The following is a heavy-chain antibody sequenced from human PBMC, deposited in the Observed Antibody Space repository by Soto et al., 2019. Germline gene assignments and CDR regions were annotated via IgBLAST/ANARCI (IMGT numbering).Heavy chain of an antibody. CDR3: ARGGMGIAAAGTGDYYYYMDV. CDR2: INHSGST. Sequence: SETLSLTCAVYGGSFSGYYWSWIRQPPGKGLEWIGEINHSGSTNYNPSLKSRVTISVDTSKNQFSLKLSSVTAADTAVYYCARGGMGIAAAGTGDYYYYMDVWGKGTTVTVSS. V-gene: IGHV4-34*01. D-gene: IGHD6-13*01. CDR1: GGSFSGYY. J-gene: IGHJ6*03.